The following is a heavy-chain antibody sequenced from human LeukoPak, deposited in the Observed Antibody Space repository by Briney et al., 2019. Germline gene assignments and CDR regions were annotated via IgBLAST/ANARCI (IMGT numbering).Heavy chain of an antibody. D-gene: IGHD3-3*01. J-gene: IGHJ4*02. Sequence: PGGSLRLSCTASGFTFSSYTMSWVRQAPGKGLKWVSTITTGGPNTYYADSVKGRFTVSRDDSKNTLYLQMNSLRAEDTAVYYCAKAGDITIFGVVTHFDYWGQGTLVTVSS. CDR1: GFTFSSYT. CDR2: ITTGGPNT. V-gene: IGHV3-23*01. CDR3: AKAGDITIFGVVTHFDY.